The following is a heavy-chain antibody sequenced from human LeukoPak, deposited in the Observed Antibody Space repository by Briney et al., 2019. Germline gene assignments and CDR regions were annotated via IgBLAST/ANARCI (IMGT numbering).Heavy chain of an antibody. J-gene: IGHJ4*02. Sequence: GATVKVSCKASGYNLTNYGIIWVRQTPGQGLQWMGWISAHNGNTNYAQKLQGRVTLTTDTSTSTVYMELRSLTSDDTAVYYCARAETTLLLNYWGQGTLVTVSS. CDR1: GYNLTNYG. CDR2: ISAHNGNT. D-gene: IGHD4-11*01. V-gene: IGHV1-18*01. CDR3: ARAETTLLLNY.